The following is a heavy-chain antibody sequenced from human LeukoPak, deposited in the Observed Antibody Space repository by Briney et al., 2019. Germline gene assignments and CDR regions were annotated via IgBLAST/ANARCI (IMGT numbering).Heavy chain of an antibody. V-gene: IGHV3-7*01. CDR3: ARDRMGDCSGGSCYNGFDY. J-gene: IGHJ4*02. CDR2: IKQDGGEK. D-gene: IGHD2-15*01. CDR1: GFTFSSYW. Sequence: GGSLRLSCAASGFTFSSYWMTWVRQAPGKGLEWVANIKQDGGEKYYVDSVKGRFTISRDNAKNSLYLQMNSLGAEDTAVYYCARDRMGDCSGGSCYNGFDYWGQGTLVTVSS.